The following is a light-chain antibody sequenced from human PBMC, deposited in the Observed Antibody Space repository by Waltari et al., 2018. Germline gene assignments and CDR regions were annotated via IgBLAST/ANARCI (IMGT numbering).Light chain of an antibody. Sequence: EIVLTQSPGTLSLSPGERATLSCRASQSISKYLAWYQQKPGQAPRLLIYHASSRAAGMPDRFSGSGSGTDFSLTISRLEPEDFSVYYCQHYESLPVTFGQGTKVEIK. CDR1: QSISKY. V-gene: IGKV3-20*01. J-gene: IGKJ1*01. CDR2: HAS. CDR3: QHYESLPVT.